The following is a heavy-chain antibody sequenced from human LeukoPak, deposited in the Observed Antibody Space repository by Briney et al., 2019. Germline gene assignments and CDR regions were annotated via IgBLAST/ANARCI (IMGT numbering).Heavy chain of an antibody. V-gene: IGHV4-39*01. CDR2: IYYSGST. J-gene: IGHJ4*02. CDR3: ATMDFYFDY. Sequence: PSETLSLTCTVSGGSISSSSYYWGWIRQPPVKGMEWIASIYYSGSTYYNPSLKSRVTISVDTSKNQFSLKLSSVTAADAAVYYCATMDFYFDYWGQGTLVTVSS. D-gene: IGHD3/OR15-3a*01. CDR1: GGSISSSSYY.